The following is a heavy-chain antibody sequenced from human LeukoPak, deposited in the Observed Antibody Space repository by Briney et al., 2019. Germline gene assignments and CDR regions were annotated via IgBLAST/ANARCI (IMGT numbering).Heavy chain of an antibody. CDR3: ARELVVVAAGFDY. V-gene: IGHV3-30-3*01. CDR1: GFTFSSYD. J-gene: IGHJ4*02. D-gene: IGHD2-15*01. CDR2: ISYDGSNK. Sequence: GRSLRLSCAASGFTFSSYDMHWVRQAPGKGLEWVAVISYDGSNKYYADSVKGRFTISRDNSKNTLYLQMNSLRAEDTAVYYCARELVVVAAGFDYWGQGTLVTVSS.